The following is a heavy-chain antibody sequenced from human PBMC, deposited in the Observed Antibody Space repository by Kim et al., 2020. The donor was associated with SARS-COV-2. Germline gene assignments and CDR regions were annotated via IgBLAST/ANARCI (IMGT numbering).Heavy chain of an antibody. D-gene: IGHD6-13*01. Sequence: KGRFTISRDNAKNSLHLQMNSLRAEDTALYYCAKARRGIAAAGTGYYFDYWGQGTLVTVSS. CDR3: AKARRGIAAAGTGYYFDY. V-gene: IGHV3-9*01. J-gene: IGHJ4*02.